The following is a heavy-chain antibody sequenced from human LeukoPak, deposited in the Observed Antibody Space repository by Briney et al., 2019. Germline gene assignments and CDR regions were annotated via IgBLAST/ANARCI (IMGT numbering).Heavy chain of an antibody. Sequence: ASVKVSCKASGYTFTSNDINWVRQATGQGLEWMGWMNPNSGNTGYAQKFQGRVTMTRNTSISTAYMELSSLRSEDTAVYYCARDLRIEIAVAGHFDYWGQGTLVTVSS. D-gene: IGHD6-19*01. CDR3: ARDLRIEIAVAGHFDY. CDR2: MNPNSGNT. J-gene: IGHJ4*02. CDR1: GYTFTSND. V-gene: IGHV1-8*01.